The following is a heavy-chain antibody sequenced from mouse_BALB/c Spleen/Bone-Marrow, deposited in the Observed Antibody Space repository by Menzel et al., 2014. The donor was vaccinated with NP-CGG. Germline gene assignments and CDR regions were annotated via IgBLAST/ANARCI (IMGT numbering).Heavy chain of an antibody. J-gene: IGHJ3*01. CDR1: GYTFTDYN. D-gene: IGHD2-1*01. V-gene: IGHV1S29*02. CDR2: IYPYNGGA. Sequence: VQLQQPGPELVKPGASVKISCKASGYTFTDYNMHWVKQSHGKSLEWIGYIYPYNGGAGYNQKFKSKATLTVDNSSSTAYMELRSLTSDDYAVYYCARSYGNYDAWFAHWGQGTLVTVSA. CDR3: ARSYGNYDAWFAH.